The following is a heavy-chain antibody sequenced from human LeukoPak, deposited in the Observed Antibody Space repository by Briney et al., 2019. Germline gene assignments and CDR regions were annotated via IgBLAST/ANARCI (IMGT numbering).Heavy chain of an antibody. CDR3: ARVRGGYDFGAFDI. V-gene: IGHV1-2*02. CDR2: INPNSGGT. CDR1: GYTFTGYY. J-gene: IGHJ3*02. Sequence: ASVKVSCKASGYTFTGYYMHWVRQAPGQGLEWMGWINPNSGGTNYAQKFQGRVTMTRDTSISTAYMELSRLRSDDTAVYYCARVRGGYDFGAFDIWGQGTMVTVSS. D-gene: IGHD5-12*01.